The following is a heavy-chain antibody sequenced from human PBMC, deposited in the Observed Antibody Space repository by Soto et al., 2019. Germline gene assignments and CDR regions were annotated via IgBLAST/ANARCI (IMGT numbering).Heavy chain of an antibody. CDR1: GFTFSSYG. Sequence: PGGSLRLSCAASGFTFSSYGMHWVRQAPGKGLEWVAVIWYDGSNKYYADSVKGRFTISRDNSKNTLYLQMNSLRAEDTAVYYCARIESSYSSGWSIFDYWGQGTLVTVSS. CDR2: IWYDGSNK. J-gene: IGHJ4*02. CDR3: ARIESSYSSGWSIFDY. V-gene: IGHV3-33*01. D-gene: IGHD6-19*01.